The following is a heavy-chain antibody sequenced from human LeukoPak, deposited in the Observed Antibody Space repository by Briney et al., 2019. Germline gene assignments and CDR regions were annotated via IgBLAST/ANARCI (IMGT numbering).Heavy chain of an antibody. Sequence: SQTLSLTCAISGDSVSSNSAAWNWIRQSPSRCLEWLGRTYYRSKWYNDYAVSVRSRITINPDTSKNKFSLQLNSVAPEDTAVYYCARESWDIEGYNWFDPWGEGTLVTVSS. V-gene: IGHV6-1*01. CDR3: ARESWDIEGYNWFDP. J-gene: IGHJ5*02. CDR1: GDSVSSNSAA. D-gene: IGHD2-15*01. CDR2: TYYRSKWYN.